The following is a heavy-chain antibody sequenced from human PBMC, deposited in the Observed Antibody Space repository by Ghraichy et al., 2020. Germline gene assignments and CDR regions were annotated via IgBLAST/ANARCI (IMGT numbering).Heavy chain of an antibody. Sequence: GGSLTLSCAASGFTFSSYAMSWVRQAPGKGLEWVSAISGSGGSTYYADSVKGRFTISRDNSKNTLYLQMNSLRAEDTAVYYCPKSALLRLGELSTNFDYWGQGTLVTVSS. CDR2: ISGSGGST. D-gene: IGHD3-16*02. CDR1: GFTFSSYA. J-gene: IGHJ4*02. CDR3: PKSALLRLGELSTNFDY. V-gene: IGHV3-23*01.